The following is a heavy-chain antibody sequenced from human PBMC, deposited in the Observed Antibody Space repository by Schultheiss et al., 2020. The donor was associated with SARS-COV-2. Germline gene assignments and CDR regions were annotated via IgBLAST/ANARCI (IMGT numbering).Heavy chain of an antibody. CDR3: ARDLRYGDYFFDY. CDR1: GFTFSSYS. J-gene: IGHJ4*02. V-gene: IGHV3-48*01. Sequence: SCAASGFTFSSYSMNWVRQAPGKGLEWVSYISSSSSTIYYADSVKGRFTISRDNAKNSLYLQMNSLRAEDTAVYYCARDLRYGDYFFDYWGQGTLVTVSS. D-gene: IGHD4-17*01. CDR2: ISSSSSTI.